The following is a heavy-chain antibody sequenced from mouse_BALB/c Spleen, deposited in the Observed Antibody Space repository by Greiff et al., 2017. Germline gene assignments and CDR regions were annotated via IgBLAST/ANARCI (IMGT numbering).Heavy chain of an antibody. J-gene: IGHJ4*01. D-gene: IGHD2-3*01. CDR3: ARDGGYWGNYAMDY. CDR2: ISYDGSN. Sequence: EVHLVESGPGLVKPSQSLSLTCSVTGYSITSGYYWNWIRQFPGNKLEWMGYISYDGSNNYNPSLKNRISITRDTSKNQFFLKLNSVTTEDTATYYCARDGGYWGNYAMDYWGQGTSVTVSS. CDR1: GYSITSGYY. V-gene: IGHV3-6*02.